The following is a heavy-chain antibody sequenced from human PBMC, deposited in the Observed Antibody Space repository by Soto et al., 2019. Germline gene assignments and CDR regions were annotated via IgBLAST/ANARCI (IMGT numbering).Heavy chain of an antibody. Sequence: GASVKVSCKTSGYSFTSYGISWVRQAPGQGLEWMGWISTYNGDTYYAQKLQGRVTMTTDTATSKAYMEVRSLRSDDAAVYYCAIEYCSGTSCYVVDYWGQGTLVTVSS. D-gene: IGHD2-2*01. CDR1: GYSFTSYG. CDR2: ISTYNGDT. V-gene: IGHV1-18*01. CDR3: AIEYCSGTSCYVVDY. J-gene: IGHJ4*02.